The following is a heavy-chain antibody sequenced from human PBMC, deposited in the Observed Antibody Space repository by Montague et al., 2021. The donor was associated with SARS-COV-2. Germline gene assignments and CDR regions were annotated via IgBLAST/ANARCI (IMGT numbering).Heavy chain of an antibody. J-gene: IGHJ4*02. CDR3: YSGYDFGY. CDR2: ISSTSTSI. D-gene: IGHD5-12*01. CDR1: GFTFNSYS. Sequence: SLRLSGAASGFTFNSYSMNWVRQAPGKGLEWVSSISSTSTSIYYADSVKGRFTISRDNAKNSLYLQMNSLRAEDTAVYYCYSGYDFGYWGQGTLVTVSS. V-gene: IGHV3-21*01.